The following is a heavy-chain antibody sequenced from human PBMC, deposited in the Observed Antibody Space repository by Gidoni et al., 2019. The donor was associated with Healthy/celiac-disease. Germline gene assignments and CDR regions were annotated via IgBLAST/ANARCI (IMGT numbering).Heavy chain of an antibody. CDR1: GFTFSSYA. J-gene: IGHJ4*02. D-gene: IGHD2-2*01. CDR3: AKAKRYCSSTSCLLRPPGTFDY. Sequence: EVQLLESGGGLVQPGGSLRLSCAASGFTFSSYAMSCVRQAPGKGLEWVSAISGSGGSTYYADSVKGRFTISRDNSKNTLYLQMNSLRAEDTAVYYCAKAKRYCSSTSCLLRPPGTFDYWGQGTLVTVSS. CDR2: ISGSGGST. V-gene: IGHV3-23*01.